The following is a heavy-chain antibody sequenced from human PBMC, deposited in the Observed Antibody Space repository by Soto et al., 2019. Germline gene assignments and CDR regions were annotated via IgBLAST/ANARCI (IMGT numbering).Heavy chain of an antibody. CDR3: ARESEDLASNFDY. V-gene: IGHV3-21*06. CDR1: GFTFTRYS. Sequence: GGSLRLSCAASGFTFTRYSMNWVRQAPGKGLEWVSSISSTTNYIYYGDSMKGRFTISRDNAKNSLYLEMNSLRAEDTAVYYCARESEDLASNFDYWGQGTLVTVSS. J-gene: IGHJ4*02. CDR2: ISSTTNYI.